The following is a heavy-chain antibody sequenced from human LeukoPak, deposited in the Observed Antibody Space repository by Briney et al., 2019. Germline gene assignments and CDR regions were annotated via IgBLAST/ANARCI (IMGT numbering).Heavy chain of an antibody. CDR1: GYSISSGYY. Sequence: NPSETLSLTCTVSGYSISSGYYWGWIRQPPGKGLEWIGSIYHSGSTYYNPSLKSRVTISVDTSKNQFSLKLSSVTAADTAVYYCARAPTVREVLHTNWFDPWGQGTLVTVSS. J-gene: IGHJ5*02. CDR3: ARAPTVREVLHTNWFDP. D-gene: IGHD3-10*01. CDR2: IYHSGST. V-gene: IGHV4-38-2*02.